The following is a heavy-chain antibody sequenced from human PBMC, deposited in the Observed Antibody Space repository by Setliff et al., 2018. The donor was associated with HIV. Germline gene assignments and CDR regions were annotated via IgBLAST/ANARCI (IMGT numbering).Heavy chain of an antibody. D-gene: IGHD6-19*01. J-gene: IGHJ4*02. V-gene: IGHV3-23*01. CDR2: IDPSGDLT. CDR1: GLTLSIYS. Sequence: GGSLRLSCAASGLTLSIYSMSWLRQAPGKGLDWVSAIDPSGDLTYYADSVKGRFTISRDNSKNVLSLQMNSLRAEDTAVYYCAKTNGWFLIDYWGQGTLVTVSS. CDR3: AKTNGWFLIDY.